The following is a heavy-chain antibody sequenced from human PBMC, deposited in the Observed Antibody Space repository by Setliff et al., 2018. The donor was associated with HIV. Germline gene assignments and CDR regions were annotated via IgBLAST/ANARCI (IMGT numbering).Heavy chain of an antibody. CDR1: GFSFRSYA. CDR3: AKGDYYDTTYDAFDI. D-gene: IGHD3-22*01. V-gene: IGHV3-23*01. CDR2: ISGWGGST. Sequence: PGGSLRLSCAASGFSFRSYAVSWVRQAPGKGLEWVSGISGWGGSTYNADSVKGRFTISRDNYKNTLYLQMNSLRAEDTAVYYCAKGDYYDTTYDAFDIWGQGTTVTVS. J-gene: IGHJ3*02.